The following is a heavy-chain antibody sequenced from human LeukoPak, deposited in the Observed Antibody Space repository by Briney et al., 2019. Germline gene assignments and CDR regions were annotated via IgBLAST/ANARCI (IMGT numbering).Heavy chain of an antibody. CDR3: VRGTTYSSTKADF. V-gene: IGHV3-74*01. CDR1: GFAFSSCW. J-gene: IGHJ4*02. CDR2: INGDGSST. D-gene: IGHD6-13*01. Sequence: GGSLRLSCAASGFAFSSCWMHWVRQAPGKGLVWVSRINGDGSSTGYADSVMGRLTISRDNANNMMYLQMDSLRAEDSATYYCVRGTTYSSTKADFWGQGTLVTVSS.